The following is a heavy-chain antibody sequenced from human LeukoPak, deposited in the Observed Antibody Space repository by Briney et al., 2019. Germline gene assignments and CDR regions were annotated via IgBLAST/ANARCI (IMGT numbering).Heavy chain of an antibody. D-gene: IGHD3-10*01. J-gene: IGHJ4*02. CDR2: INTNTGNP. V-gene: IGHV7-4-1*02. Sequence: ASVKVSCKASGGTFSSYAISWVRQAPGQGLEWMGWINTNTGNPTYAQGFTGRFVISLDTSVSTAYLQISSLKAEDTAVYYCARDGIYGSGSYSPPTFDYWGQGTLVTVSS. CDR1: GGTFSSYA. CDR3: ARDGIYGSGSYSPPTFDY.